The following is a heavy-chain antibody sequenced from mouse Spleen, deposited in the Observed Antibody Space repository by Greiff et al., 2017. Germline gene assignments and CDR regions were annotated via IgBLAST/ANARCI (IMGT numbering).Heavy chain of an antibody. J-gene: IGHJ2*01. Sequence: VKLQESGAELVRPGASVTLSCKASGYTFTDYEMHWVKQTPVHGLEWIGAIDPETGGTAYNQKFKGKATLTADKSSSTAYMELRSLTSEDSAVYYCTRALYFDYWGQGTTLTVSS. CDR1: GYTFTDYE. V-gene: IGHV1-15*01. CDR3: TRALYFDY. CDR2: IDPETGGT.